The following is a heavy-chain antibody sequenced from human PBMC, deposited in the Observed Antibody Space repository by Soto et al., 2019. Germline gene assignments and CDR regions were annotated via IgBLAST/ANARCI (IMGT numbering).Heavy chain of an antibody. CDR2: ISYDGSNK. D-gene: IGHD1-26*01. V-gene: IGHV3-30*18. J-gene: IGHJ4*02. CDR3: AKEELRTIDY. Sequence: VQLVESGGGVVQPGRSLRLSCAASGFTFSSYGMHWVRQAPGKGLEWVAVISYDGSNKYYADSVKGRFTISRDNSKNTLYLQMNSLRAEDTAVYYCAKEELRTIDYWGQGTLVTVSS. CDR1: GFTFSSYG.